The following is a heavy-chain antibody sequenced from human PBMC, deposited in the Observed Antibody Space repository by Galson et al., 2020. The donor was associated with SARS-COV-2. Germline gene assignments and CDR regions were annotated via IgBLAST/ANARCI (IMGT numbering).Heavy chain of an antibody. V-gene: IGHV3-30*03. CDR1: GFMFSSYA. Sequence: GESLKISCAASGFMFSSYAMHWVRQGPGKGLEWVAVILHDGSDKYYADSVKGRFTISRDNSKNTLYLQMNSLRAEDTAVYYCTSKDLDVWGQGTTVTVSS. CDR3: TSKDLDV. J-gene: IGHJ6*02. CDR2: ILHDGSDK.